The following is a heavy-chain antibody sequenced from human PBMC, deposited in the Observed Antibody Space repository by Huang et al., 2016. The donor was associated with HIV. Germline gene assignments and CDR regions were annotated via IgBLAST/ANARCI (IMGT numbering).Heavy chain of an antibody. CDR2: ISYDGRRQ. CDR3: AKESRWFSDFDH. J-gene: IGHJ4*02. V-gene: IGHV3-30*18. D-gene: IGHD2-15*01. CDR1: GFKLSGFG. Sequence: QVHLVESGGGVVQPGGSLRLSCAASGFKLSGFGMHWVRQAPGKGLEWVACISYDGRRQFYTDSVKGRFTISRDNSDNTLSLQMKGLRPDDTAVYYCAKESRWFSDFDHWGQGVLVSVSS.